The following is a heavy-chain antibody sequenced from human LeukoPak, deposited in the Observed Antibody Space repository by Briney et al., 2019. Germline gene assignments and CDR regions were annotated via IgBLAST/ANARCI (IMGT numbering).Heavy chain of an antibody. CDR3: AREPTGDY. V-gene: IGHV3-21*01. D-gene: IGHD1-1*01. J-gene: IGHJ4*02. CDR2: ISSGGTFM. CDR1: GFKFDIYT. Sequence: GGSLRLSCVASGFKFDIYTMSWVRQAPGKGLEWVSSISSGGTFMYYADSVKGRFTISRDNAKKSVFLQMNSLRAEDSAVYYCAREPTGDYWGQGMLVTVSS.